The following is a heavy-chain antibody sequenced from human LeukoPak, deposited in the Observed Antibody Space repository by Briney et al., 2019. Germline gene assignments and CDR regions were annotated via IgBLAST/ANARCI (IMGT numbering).Heavy chain of an antibody. CDR2: IKQDGSEK. Sequence: GGSLRLSCAASGFTISSYWMNWVRQAPGKGLEWVANIKQDGSEKYYGDSVKGRFTISGDNAKNSVYLQMNSLRAEDTAVYYCTRRGLWGQGTLVTVSS. CDR1: GFTISSYW. J-gene: IGHJ4*02. CDR3: TRRGL. V-gene: IGHV3-7*01. D-gene: IGHD3-10*01.